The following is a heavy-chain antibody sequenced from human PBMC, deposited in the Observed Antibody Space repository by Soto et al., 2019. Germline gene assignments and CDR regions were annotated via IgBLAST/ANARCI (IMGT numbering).Heavy chain of an antibody. D-gene: IGHD6-13*01. J-gene: IGHJ5*02. V-gene: IGHV1-69*13. Sequence: SVKVSCQGSGGPFSSYAISWVRQAPGQGLAGMGGIIPIFGTANYSQKFQGRGTITADESTSTAYMELSSLRSEDTAVYYCARDPGIAAAYWFDPRGQGTLVTVS. CDR2: IIPIFGTA. CDR3: ARDPGIAAAYWFDP. CDR1: GGPFSSYA.